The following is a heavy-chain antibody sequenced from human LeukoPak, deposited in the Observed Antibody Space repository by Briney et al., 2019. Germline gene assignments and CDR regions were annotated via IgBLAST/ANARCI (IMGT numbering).Heavy chain of an antibody. V-gene: IGHV3-33*06. CDR2: IWYDGSNK. J-gene: IGHJ6*03. CDR3: AKDSHYYDSSGYYYPPIYYYMDV. Sequence: PGRSLRLSCAASGFTFSSYGMHWVRQAPGKGLEWVAVIWYDGSNKYYADSVKGRFTISRDNSKNTLYLQMNSLKAEDTAVYYCAKDSHYYDSSGYYYPPIYYYMDVWGKGTTVTVSS. CDR1: GFTFSSYG. D-gene: IGHD3-22*01.